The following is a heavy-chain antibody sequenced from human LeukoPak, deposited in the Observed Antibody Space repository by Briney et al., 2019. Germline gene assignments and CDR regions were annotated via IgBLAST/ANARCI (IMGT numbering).Heavy chain of an antibody. Sequence: GGSLRLSCAASGFTFSNNAMHWVRQAPGKGLEYVSAISSNGGSTYYANSVKGRFTISRDNSKNTLYLQMGSLRAEDMAVYYCARDLSGYSYGFDYWGQGTLVTVSS. CDR1: GFTFSNNA. J-gene: IGHJ4*02. CDR2: ISSNGGST. D-gene: IGHD5-18*01. CDR3: ARDLSGYSYGFDY. V-gene: IGHV3-64*01.